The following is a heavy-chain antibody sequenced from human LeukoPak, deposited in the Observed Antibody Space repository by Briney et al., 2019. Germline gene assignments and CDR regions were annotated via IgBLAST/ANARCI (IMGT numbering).Heavy chain of an antibody. CDR2: MYYSGST. Sequence: SETLSLTCTVSGGSTSGYYWSWIRQPPGKGLEWIGYMYYSGSTNYNPSLRSRVTISVDTSKNQFSLTLISVTAADTAVYYCVSGRWSGYYFDTWGQGTRVTVSS. CDR3: VSGRWSGYYFDT. CDR1: GGSTSGYY. D-gene: IGHD3-3*01. V-gene: IGHV4-59*01. J-gene: IGHJ4*02.